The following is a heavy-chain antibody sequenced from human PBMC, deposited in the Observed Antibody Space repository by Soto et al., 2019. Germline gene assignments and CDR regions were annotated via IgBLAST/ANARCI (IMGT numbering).Heavy chain of an antibody. CDR2: ISGSSGSI. D-gene: IGHD2-2*01. J-gene: IGHJ3*02. Sequence: GGSLRLSCVASGLSFSNYAMSWVRQAPGKGLEWVSGISGSSGSIGYADSVKGRFTISRDNAKNSLYLQMNSLRAEDTALYYCAKAIARYCSSTSCYEDAFDIWGQGTMVTVSS. CDR1: GLSFSNYA. V-gene: IGHV3-9*01. CDR3: AKAIARYCSSTSCYEDAFDI.